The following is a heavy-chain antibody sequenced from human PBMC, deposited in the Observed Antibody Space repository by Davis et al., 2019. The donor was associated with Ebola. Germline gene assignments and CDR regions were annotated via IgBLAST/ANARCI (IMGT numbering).Heavy chain of an antibody. CDR2: INSDGSST. J-gene: IGHJ4*02. Sequence: GESLKISCAASGFTFSSYWMHWVRQAPGKGLAWVSRINSDGSSTSYADSVKGRFTISRDNAKNTLYLQMNSLRAEDTAVYYCARGEQQLADYWGQGTLVTVSS. CDR3: ARGEQQLADY. D-gene: IGHD6-13*01. V-gene: IGHV3-74*01. CDR1: GFTFSSYW.